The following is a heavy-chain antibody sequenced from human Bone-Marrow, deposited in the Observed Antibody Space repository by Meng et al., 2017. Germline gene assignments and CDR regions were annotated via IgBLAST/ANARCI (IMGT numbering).Heavy chain of an antibody. V-gene: IGHV4-59*01. J-gene: IGHJ3*02. D-gene: IGHD6-19*01. CDR3: TRDLGSGWGKSGDAFDI. Sequence: LFCTVSGGSINSYYWSWIRQPPGKGLEWIGYIYYSGSTNYDPSLKIRVTISVDTSKNQFSLKLSSVTAADTAVYYCTRDLGSGWGKSGDAFDIWGQGTMVTVSS. CDR2: IYYSGST. CDR1: GGSINSYY.